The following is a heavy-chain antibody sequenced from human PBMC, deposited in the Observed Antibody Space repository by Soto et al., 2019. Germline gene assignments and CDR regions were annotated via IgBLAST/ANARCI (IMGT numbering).Heavy chain of an antibody. Sequence: GGSLRLSCAASGFIFSSYGMSWVRQAPGKGLEWVAVMSFDGSIKYYADSVKGRFTISRDNSKNTLYLQMNSLRAEDTAVYYCATIAVPPAFDIWGQGTMVTVSS. D-gene: IGHD6-19*01. CDR2: MSFDGSIK. J-gene: IGHJ3*02. CDR3: ATIAVPPAFDI. CDR1: GFIFSSYG. V-gene: IGHV3-30*03.